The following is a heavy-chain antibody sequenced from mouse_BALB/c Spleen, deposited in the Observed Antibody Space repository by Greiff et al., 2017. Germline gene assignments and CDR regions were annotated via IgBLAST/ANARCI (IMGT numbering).Heavy chain of an antibody. Sequence: EVMLVESGGGLVQPGGSLKLSCAASGFTFSSYGMSWVRQTPDKRLELVATINSNGGSTYYPDSVKGRFTISRDNAKNTLYLQMSSLKSEDTAMYYCARDRGNYRSYFDYWGQGTTLTVSS. D-gene: IGHD2-14*01. CDR2: INSNGGST. CDR3: ARDRGNYRSYFDY. CDR1: GFTFSSYG. V-gene: IGHV5-6-3*01. J-gene: IGHJ2*01.